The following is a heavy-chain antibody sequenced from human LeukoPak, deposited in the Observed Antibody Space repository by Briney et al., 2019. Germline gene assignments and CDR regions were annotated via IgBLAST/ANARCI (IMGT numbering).Heavy chain of an antibody. V-gene: IGHV3-23*01. D-gene: IGHD2-2*01. CDR2: ISGSGGST. J-gene: IGHJ4*02. CDR3: AKGGCSSTSCSADY. Sequence: GGPLRLSCAASGFTFSSYAMSWVRQAPGKGLEWVSAISGSGGSTYYADSVKGRFTISRDNSKNTLYLQMNSLRAEDTAVYYCAKGGCSSTSCSADYWGQGTLVTVSS. CDR1: GFTFSSYA.